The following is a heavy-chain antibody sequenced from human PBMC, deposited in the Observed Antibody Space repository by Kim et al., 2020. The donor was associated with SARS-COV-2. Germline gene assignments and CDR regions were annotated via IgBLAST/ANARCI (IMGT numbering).Heavy chain of an antibody. J-gene: IGHJ6*02. CDR3: ARDPLPYIVVVVAASTSYGMDV. V-gene: IGHV1-46*01. CDR2: INPSGGST. D-gene: IGHD2-15*01. CDR1: GYTFTSYY. Sequence: ASVKVSCKASGYTFTSYYMHWVRQAPGQGLEWMGIINPSGGSTSYAQKFQGRVTMTRDTSTSTVYMELSSLRSEDTAVYYCARDPLPYIVVVVAASTSYGMDVWGQGTTVTVSS.